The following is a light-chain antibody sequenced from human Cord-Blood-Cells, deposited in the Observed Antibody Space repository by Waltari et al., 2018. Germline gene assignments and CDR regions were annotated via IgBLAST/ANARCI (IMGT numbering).Light chain of an antibody. CDR2: WAS. Sequence: DIVMTQSPDSLAVSLGERATINCNSSQSVLYSSNNKNYLAWYQQKPGQPPQLLIYWASTRESGVPDRFSGSGSGTDFTLTISSLQAEDVAVYYCQQYYSTPYTFGQGTKLEIK. J-gene: IGKJ2*01. CDR1: QSVLYSSNNKNY. V-gene: IGKV4-1*01. CDR3: QQYYSTPYT.